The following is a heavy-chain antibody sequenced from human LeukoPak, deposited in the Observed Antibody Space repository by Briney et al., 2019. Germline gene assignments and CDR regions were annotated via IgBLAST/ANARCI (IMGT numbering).Heavy chain of an antibody. CDR3: ANCLADPYYDFWSGLQGNYMDV. Sequence: PGGSLRLSFAASGFTFSSYAMHWVRQAPGKGLEWVAVISYDGSNKYYADSVKGRFTISRDNSKNTLYLQMNSLRAEDTAVYYCANCLADPYYDFWSGLQGNYMDVWGKGTAVTVSS. J-gene: IGHJ6*03. CDR2: ISYDGSNK. CDR1: GFTFSSYA. V-gene: IGHV3-30-3*01. D-gene: IGHD3-3*01.